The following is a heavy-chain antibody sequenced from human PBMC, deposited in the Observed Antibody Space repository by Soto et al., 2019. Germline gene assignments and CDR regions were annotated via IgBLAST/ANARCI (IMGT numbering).Heavy chain of an antibody. Sequence: ASVKVSCKASGYTFTSYGISWVRQAPGQGLEWMGWISAYNGNTNYAQKLQGRVTMTTDTSTSTAYMELRSLRSDDTAVYYCARDRPYSSSWDNWFDPWGQGTLVTVSS. CDR2: ISAYNGNT. CDR1: GYTFTSYG. V-gene: IGHV1-18*01. CDR3: ARDRPYSSSWDNWFDP. D-gene: IGHD6-13*01. J-gene: IGHJ5*02.